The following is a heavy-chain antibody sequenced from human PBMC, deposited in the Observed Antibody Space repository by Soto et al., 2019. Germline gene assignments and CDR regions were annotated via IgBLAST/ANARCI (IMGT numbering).Heavy chain of an antibody. Sequence: GESLKISCKGSGYSFTIYWIAWVRQMPGKVLDLMGIICPGDSYTRXXPSFQGQXXISAYKSISTXYLQWXSLKASDTAMYYCAREVVAANWRQGTLVTVSS. CDR2: ICPGDSYT. V-gene: IGHV5-51*01. CDR1: GYSFTIYW. D-gene: IGHD2-15*01. J-gene: IGHJ4*02. CDR3: AREVVAAN.